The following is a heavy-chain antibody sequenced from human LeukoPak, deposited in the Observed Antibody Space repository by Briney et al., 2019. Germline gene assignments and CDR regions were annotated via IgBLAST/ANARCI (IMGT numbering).Heavy chain of an antibody. D-gene: IGHD1-26*01. CDR1: GFTFSSYA. CDR3: AREVWGIVGATTYFDY. Sequence: GRSLTLYCAASGFTFSSYAMLWLRQAPGKGLEWVPVISYDGSNKYYADSVKGRFTISRDNSKNTLYLQMNSLRAEDTAVYYCAREVWGIVGATTYFDYWGQGTLVTVSS. V-gene: IGHV3-30-3*01. CDR2: ISYDGSNK. J-gene: IGHJ4*02.